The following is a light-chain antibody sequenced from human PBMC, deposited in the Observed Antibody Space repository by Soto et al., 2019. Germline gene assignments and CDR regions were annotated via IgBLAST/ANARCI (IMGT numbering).Light chain of an antibody. CDR3: MQALQTPTT. CDR1: QSLLHSNGYNY. J-gene: IGKJ4*01. V-gene: IGKV2-28*01. Sequence: DIVMTQSPLSLPVTPGEPASISCRSSQSLLHSNGYNYLDWYLQKPGQSPQLLIYLGSNRASGVPDRFSGSGSGTDFTLKISRVEDEDVGVYYCMQALQTPTTFGGGTKVEIK. CDR2: LGS.